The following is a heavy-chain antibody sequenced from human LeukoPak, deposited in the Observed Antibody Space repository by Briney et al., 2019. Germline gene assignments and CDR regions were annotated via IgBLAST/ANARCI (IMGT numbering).Heavy chain of an antibody. CDR2: ISAYNGNT. D-gene: IGHD6-13*01. V-gene: IGHV1-18*01. CDR3: AREVRQQLVLMAEYNWFDP. CDR1: SYTFTSYG. Sequence: GASVKVSCKASSYTFTSYGISWVRQAPGQGLEWIGWISAYNGNTNYAQKLQGRVTMTTDTSTSTAYMELRSVRSDDTGVYYCAREVRQQLVLMAEYNWFDPWGQGTLVTVSS. J-gene: IGHJ5*02.